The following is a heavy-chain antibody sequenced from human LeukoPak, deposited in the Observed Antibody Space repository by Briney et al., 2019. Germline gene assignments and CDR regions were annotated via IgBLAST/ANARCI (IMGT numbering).Heavy chain of an antibody. CDR2: IIPIFGTA. D-gene: IGHD6-13*01. CDR1: GGTFSSYA. CDR3: AKSSFTRSAFDI. J-gene: IGHJ3*02. V-gene: IGHV1-69*13. Sequence: SVKVSCKASGGTFSSYAISWVRQAPGQGLEWMGGIIPIFGTANYAQKFQGRVTITADESTSTAYMELSSLRSEDTAVYYCAKSSFTRSAFDIWGQGTMVTVSS.